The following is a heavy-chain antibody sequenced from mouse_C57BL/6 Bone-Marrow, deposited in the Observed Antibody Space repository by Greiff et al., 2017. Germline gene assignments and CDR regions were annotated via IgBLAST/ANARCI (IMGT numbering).Heavy chain of an antibody. CDR1: GIPFSSYA. CDR3: IRRYYGSGFYWYFDD. V-gene: IGHV5S21*01. Sequence: KLVESGEGLVKPGGSLKLSCAASGIPFSSYAMSWVRQTPEKRLEWVAYISSGGDYISYADTVKGRFTISRDNARNNLYLQVSSLKSEHTAVYYCIRRYYGSGFYWYFDDWGTGTTVTVSS. CDR2: ISSGGDYI. D-gene: IGHD1-1*01. J-gene: IGHJ1*03.